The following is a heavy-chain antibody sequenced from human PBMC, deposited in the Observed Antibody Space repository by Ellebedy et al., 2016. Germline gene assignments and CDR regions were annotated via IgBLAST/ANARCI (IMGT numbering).Heavy chain of an antibody. CDR1: GGSFSGYY. D-gene: IGHD3-16*01. J-gene: IGHJ6*02. Sequence: SETLSLTXAVYGGSFSGYYWSWIRQPPGKGLEWIGEINHSGSTNYNPSLKSRVTISVDTSKNQFSLKLSSVTAADTAVYYCARLGVYYYYYGMDVWGQGTTVTVSS. V-gene: IGHV4-34*01. CDR2: INHSGST. CDR3: ARLGVYYYYYGMDV.